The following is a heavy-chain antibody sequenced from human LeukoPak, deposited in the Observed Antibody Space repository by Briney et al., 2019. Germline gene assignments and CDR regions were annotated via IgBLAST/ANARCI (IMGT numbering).Heavy chain of an antibody. CDR2: ISGSGGST. D-gene: IGHD6-19*01. CDR3: AKGTSPYSSGWYPFDY. V-gene: IGHV3-23*01. CDR1: GFTFSSYA. J-gene: IGHJ4*02. Sequence: GGSLRLSCTASGFTFSSYAMSWVRQAPGKGLEWVSGISGSGGSTYYADSVKGRFTISRDNSKNTLYLQMNSLRAEDTAVYYCAKGTSPYSSGWYPFDYWGQGTLVTVSS.